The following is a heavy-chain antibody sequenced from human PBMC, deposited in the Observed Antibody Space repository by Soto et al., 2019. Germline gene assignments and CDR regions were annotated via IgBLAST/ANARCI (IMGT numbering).Heavy chain of an antibody. CDR1: GVSVTSGSYY. V-gene: IGHV4-61*01. J-gene: IGHJ4*01. D-gene: IGHD6-13*01. CDR2: IYHSGST. Sequence: SETLSLTCTVSGVSVTSGSYYWSWIRQHPGSGLEWIGYIYHSGSTNYNPSLKSRVTISVDKSKNQFSLNLSSVTAASTAVYYCATGGSSWYEILDYWGYGTLVNVSS. CDR3: ATGGSSWYEILDY.